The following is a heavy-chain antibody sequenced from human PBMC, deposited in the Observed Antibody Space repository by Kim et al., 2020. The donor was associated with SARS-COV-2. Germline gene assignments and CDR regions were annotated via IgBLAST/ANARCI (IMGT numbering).Heavy chain of an antibody. V-gene: IGHV3-23*01. Sequence: DSVKGRFTISRDNSKNTLYLQMNSLRAEDTAVYYCAKGWGIAAAGMFDYWGQGTLVTVSS. J-gene: IGHJ4*02. D-gene: IGHD6-13*01. CDR3: AKGWGIAAAGMFDY.